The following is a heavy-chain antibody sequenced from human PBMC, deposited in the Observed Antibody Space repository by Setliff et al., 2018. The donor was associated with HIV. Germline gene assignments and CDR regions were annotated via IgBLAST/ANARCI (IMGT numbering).Heavy chain of an antibody. D-gene: IGHD5-18*01. CDR1: GGTFSSYA. CDR2: IIPILGIA. CDR3: ARGLTWIQVSPDYFDY. Sequence: SVKVSCKASGGTFSSYAISWVRQAPGQGLEWMGGIIPILGIANYAQKFQGRVTITADESTSTAYMELSSLRAEDTAVYYCARGLTWIQVSPDYFDYWGQGTLVTVSS. V-gene: IGHV1-69*10. J-gene: IGHJ4*02.